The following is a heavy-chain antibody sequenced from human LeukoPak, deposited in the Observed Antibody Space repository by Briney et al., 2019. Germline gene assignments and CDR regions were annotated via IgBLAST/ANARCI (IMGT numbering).Heavy chain of an antibody. J-gene: IGHJ6*02. CDR2: IKSKTDGGTT. CDR1: GFTFSNAW. Sequence: PGGSLRLSCAASGFTFSNAWMNWVRQAPGRGLEWVGRIKSKTDGGTTDYAAPVKGRYTISRDDSKNTLYLQMNSLKTEDTAVYYCTTDHPLYYYYGMDVWGQGTTVTVSS. CDR3: TTDHPLYYYYGMDV. V-gene: IGHV3-15*07.